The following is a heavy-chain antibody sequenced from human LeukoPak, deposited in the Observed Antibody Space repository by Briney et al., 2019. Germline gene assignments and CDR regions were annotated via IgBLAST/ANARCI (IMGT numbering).Heavy chain of an antibody. V-gene: IGHV1-69*13. CDR3: ARENCNSTSCYTRYYYGIDV. J-gene: IGHJ6*01. CDR1: GGTFSNYA. Sequence: SVKVSCKASGGTFSNYAISWGRQAPGQGLEWMGGIIPIFGTAIYAQNFQDRVTITADESPSTAYMELSGLRSEDTAVYYCARENCNSTSCYTRYYYGIDVWGQGTTVTVSS. CDR2: IIPIFGTA. D-gene: IGHD2-2*02.